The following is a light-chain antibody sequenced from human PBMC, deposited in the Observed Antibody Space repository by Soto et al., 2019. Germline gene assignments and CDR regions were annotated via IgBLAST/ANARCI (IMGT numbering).Light chain of an antibody. V-gene: IGKV2-24*01. CDR3: MQATQYRPYT. J-gene: IGKJ2*01. Sequence: DIVMTQTPLSSPVTLGQPASISCKSSQSLLHSDGNTYLSWLHQRPGQPLRLLIYKVSNRFSGVPDRFSGSRAGTDFTLTISRVESEDVGVYYCMQATQYRPYTFGQGTKLEIK. CDR2: KVS. CDR1: QSLLHSDGNTY.